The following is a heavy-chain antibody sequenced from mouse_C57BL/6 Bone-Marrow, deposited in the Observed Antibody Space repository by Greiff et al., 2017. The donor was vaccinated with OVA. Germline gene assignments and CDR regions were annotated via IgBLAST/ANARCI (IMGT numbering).Heavy chain of an antibody. D-gene: IGHD3-2*02. J-gene: IGHJ1*03. Sequence: QVHVKQSGAELVRPGTSVKMSCKASGYTFTNYWIGWAKQRPGHGLEWIGDIYPGGGYTNYNEKFKGKATLTADKSSSTAYMQFSSLTSEDSAIYYCAREVRGYWYFDVWGTGTTVTVSS. CDR3: AREVRGYWYFDV. V-gene: IGHV1-63*01. CDR2: IYPGGGYT. CDR1: GYTFTNYW.